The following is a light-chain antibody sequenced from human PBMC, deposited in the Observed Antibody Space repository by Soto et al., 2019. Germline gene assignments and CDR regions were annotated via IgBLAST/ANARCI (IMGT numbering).Light chain of an antibody. V-gene: IGKV1-39*01. CDR1: EPIDRY. CDR3: HRTYNSPFT. CDR2: AAS. J-gene: IGKJ3*01. Sequence: DIQMTQSPSSVSALIGDRVTITCRASEPIDRYLSWYQQRPGKAPRVLILAASDLQSGVPSRFSGSGSGTEFTLPISSLQHDDFATYYCHRTYNSPFTFGPRTKVELK.